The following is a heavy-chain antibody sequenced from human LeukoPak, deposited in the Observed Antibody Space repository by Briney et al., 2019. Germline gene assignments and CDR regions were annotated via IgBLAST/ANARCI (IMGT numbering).Heavy chain of an antibody. V-gene: IGHV4-61*01. J-gene: IGHJ6*03. CDR2: IYYSGST. CDR3: ARGGYGDYLNYYYYMDV. CDR1: GGSVRSDSYY. D-gene: IGHD4-17*01. Sequence: SETLSLTCSVSGGSVRSDSYYWGWIRQPPGKGLEWMGNIYYSGSTNYNPSLKSRVTISVDTSKNQFSLKLSSVTAADTAVYYCARGGYGDYLNYYYYMDVWGKGTTVTVSS.